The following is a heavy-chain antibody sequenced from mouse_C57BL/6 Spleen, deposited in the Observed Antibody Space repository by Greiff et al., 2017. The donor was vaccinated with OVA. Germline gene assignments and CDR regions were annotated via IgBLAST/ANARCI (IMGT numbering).Heavy chain of an antibody. J-gene: IGHJ2*01. CDR2: IDPSDSET. CDR1: GYTFTSYW. D-gene: IGHD4-1*01. CDR3: ARDLTGTGFDY. V-gene: IGHV1-52*01. Sequence: QVQLQQPGAELVRPGSSVKLSCKASGYTFTSYWMHWVKQRPIQGLEWIGNIDPSDSETHYNQKFKDKATLTVDTSSSTAYMQLSSLTSEDAAVYYCARDLTGTGFDYWGKGTTLTVAS.